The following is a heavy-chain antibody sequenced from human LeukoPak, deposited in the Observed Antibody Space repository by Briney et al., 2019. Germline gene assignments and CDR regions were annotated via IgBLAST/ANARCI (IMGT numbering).Heavy chain of an antibody. CDR1: GYTFTSYY. D-gene: IGHD1-1*01. CDR3: ARDQEAGTPGV. V-gene: IGHV1-46*01. CDR2: INPSGGST. J-gene: IGHJ6*04. Sequence: ASVKVSCKASGYTFTSYYMHWVRQAPGQGLEWMGIINPSGGSTSYAQKFQGRVTMTRDTSTSTVYMELNSLRSEDTAVYYCARDQEAGTPGVWGKGTTVTVSS.